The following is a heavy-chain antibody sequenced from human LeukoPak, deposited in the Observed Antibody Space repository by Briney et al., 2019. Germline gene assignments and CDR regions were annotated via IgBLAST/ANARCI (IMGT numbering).Heavy chain of an antibody. Sequence: GGSLRLSCAVSGLPFGSYGMTWVRQAPGKGLEWVSGITGNGVYTYYADSVKGRFTISRDNSKNTLSLQMNSLRAEDTAVYYCAKSYCGGDCGWGPGTLVTVS. V-gene: IGHV3-23*01. CDR2: ITGNGVYT. D-gene: IGHD2-21*02. J-gene: IGHJ4*02. CDR1: GLPFGSYG. CDR3: AKSYCGGDCG.